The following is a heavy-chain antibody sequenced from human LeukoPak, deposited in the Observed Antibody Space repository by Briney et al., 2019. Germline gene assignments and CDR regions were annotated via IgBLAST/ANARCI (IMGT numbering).Heavy chain of an antibody. D-gene: IGHD5-12*01. V-gene: IGHV3-21*01. CDR3: ASDADIERGYSGYVGGYNWFDP. CDR1: GFTFSSYW. J-gene: IGHJ5*02. Sequence: GGSLRLSCAASGFTFSSYWMSWVRQAPGKGLEWVSSISSSSSYIYYADSVKGRFTISRDNAKNSLYLQMNSLRAEDTAVYYCASDADIERGYSGYVGGYNWFDPWGQGTLVTVSS. CDR2: ISSSSSYI.